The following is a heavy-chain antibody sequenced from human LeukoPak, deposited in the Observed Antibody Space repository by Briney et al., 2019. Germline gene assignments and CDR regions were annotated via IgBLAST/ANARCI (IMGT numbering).Heavy chain of an antibody. CDR2: IYTGGIT. CDR3: ARERIAAAGGYYYMDV. V-gene: IGHV3-53*01. D-gene: IGHD6-13*01. Sequence: QTGGSLRLSCAASGLTVSSNHMAWVRQAPGKGLEWVSVIYTGGITYYADSVQGRFTISRDNSKNTLYLQMNSLRAEDTAVYYCARERIAAAGGYYYMDVWGKGTTVTVSS. CDR1: GLTVSSNH. J-gene: IGHJ6*03.